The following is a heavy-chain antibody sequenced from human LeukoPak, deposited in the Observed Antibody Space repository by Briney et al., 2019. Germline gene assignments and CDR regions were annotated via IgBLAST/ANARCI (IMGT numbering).Heavy chain of an antibody. Sequence: ASVEVSFKASGYTFTGYYMHWVRQAPGQGLEWMGWISAYNGNTNYAQKLQGRVTLTTDTSTSTAYMELRSLRSDDTVGYYCASRPYYYGSGSYDYWGQGTLVTVSS. CDR2: ISAYNGNT. V-gene: IGHV1-18*04. D-gene: IGHD3-10*01. CDR3: ASRPYYYGSGSYDY. CDR1: GYTFTGYY. J-gene: IGHJ4*02.